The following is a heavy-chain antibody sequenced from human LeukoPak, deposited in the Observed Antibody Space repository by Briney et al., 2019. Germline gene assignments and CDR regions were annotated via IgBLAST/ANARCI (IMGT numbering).Heavy chain of an antibody. V-gene: IGHV3-21*01. CDR2: ISSSSSYI. CDR1: GFTFSRYN. J-gene: IGHJ6*03. CDR3: ARDAQWLVPEGYYYYMDV. Sequence: GGSLRLSCAGSGFTFSRYNMNWVRQAPGKGLERVSSISSSSSYIYYADSVKGRFTISRDNAQNSLFLQMNSLRAEDTAVYYCARDAQWLVPEGYYYYMDVWGKGITVTVSS. D-gene: IGHD6-19*01.